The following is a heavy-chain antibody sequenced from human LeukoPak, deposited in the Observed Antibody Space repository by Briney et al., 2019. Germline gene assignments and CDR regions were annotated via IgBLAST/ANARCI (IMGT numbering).Heavy chain of an antibody. Sequence: GGSLRLSCAASGFTFSSYAMSWVRQAPGKGLERVSAISGSGGSTYYADSVKGRFTISRDNSKNTLYLQMNSLRAEDTAVYYCAKDRGYDSRVFSYYFDYWGQGTLVTVSS. D-gene: IGHD3-22*01. V-gene: IGHV3-23*01. CDR1: GFTFSSYA. CDR3: AKDRGYDSRVFSYYFDY. CDR2: ISGSGGST. J-gene: IGHJ4*02.